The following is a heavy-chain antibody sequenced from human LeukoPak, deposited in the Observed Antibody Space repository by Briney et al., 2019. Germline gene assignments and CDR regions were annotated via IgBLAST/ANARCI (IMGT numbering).Heavy chain of an antibody. CDR2: IIPIFGTP. V-gene: IGHV1-69*13. D-gene: IGHD3-10*01. CDR3: ASASRITMLRGANDY. CDR1: GGTFSSYA. J-gene: IGHJ4*02. Sequence: ASVKVSCKASGGTFSSYAISWVRQAPGQGLEWMGGIIPIFGTPNYAQNFQGRVTITADESTSTAYMELSSLRSEDTAVYYCASASRITMLRGANDYWGQGTLVTVSS.